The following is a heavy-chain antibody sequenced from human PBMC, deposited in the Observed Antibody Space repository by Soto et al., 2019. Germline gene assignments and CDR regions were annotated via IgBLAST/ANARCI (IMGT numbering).Heavy chain of an antibody. CDR1: GGSISSSNW. Sequence: ASETLSLTCAVSGGSISSSNWWNWVRQPPGKGLDWIEEIYQSGLTNYNPSIRSRVTISVDKSKNQFSLKLTSVTAADTAVYFCARVAPEEGNYYYSLDVWGQGTTVTVSS. J-gene: IGHJ6*02. D-gene: IGHD6-13*01. CDR3: ARVAPEEGNYYYSLDV. V-gene: IGHV4-4*02. CDR2: IYQSGLT.